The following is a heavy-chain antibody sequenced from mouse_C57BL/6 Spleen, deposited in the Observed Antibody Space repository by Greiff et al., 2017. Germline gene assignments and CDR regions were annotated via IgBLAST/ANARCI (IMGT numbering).Heavy chain of an antibody. CDR1: GYSFTSYY. CDR2: IYPGSGNN. V-gene: IGHV1-66*01. Sequence: QVQLQQSGPELVKPGASVKISCKASGYSFTSYYIHWVKQRPGQGLEWIGWIYPGSGNNKYNEKFKGKATLTADTSSSTAYMQLSSLTSEDSAVYYCARDYGSSYVTDAMDYWGQGTSVTVSS. CDR3: ARDYGSSYVTDAMDY. J-gene: IGHJ4*01. D-gene: IGHD1-1*01.